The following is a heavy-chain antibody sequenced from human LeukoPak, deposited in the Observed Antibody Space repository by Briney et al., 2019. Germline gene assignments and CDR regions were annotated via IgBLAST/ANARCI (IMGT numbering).Heavy chain of an antibody. CDR3: AKNFDL. CDR2: IHHSGST. CDR1: GGSISNYY. Sequence: SETLSLTCTVSGGSISNYYWSWIRQPPGKGLEWIGEIHHSGSTNSNPSLKSRVTVSVDTSKNQFSLKLSSVTAADTAVYFCAKNFDLWGRGTLVTVSS. V-gene: IGHV4-34*01. J-gene: IGHJ2*01.